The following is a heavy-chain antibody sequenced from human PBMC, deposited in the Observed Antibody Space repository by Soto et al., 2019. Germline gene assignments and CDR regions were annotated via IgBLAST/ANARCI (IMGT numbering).Heavy chain of an antibody. Sequence: SVKVSCKASGGTFSSYAISWVRQAPGQGLEWMGGIIPIFGTANYAQRFQGRVTITADESTSTAYMELSSLRSEDTAVYYCARGGRGYSYGYPFDPWGQGTLVTVSS. D-gene: IGHD5-18*01. CDR1: GGTFSSYA. J-gene: IGHJ5*02. CDR2: IIPIFGTA. V-gene: IGHV1-69*13. CDR3: ARGGRGYSYGYPFDP.